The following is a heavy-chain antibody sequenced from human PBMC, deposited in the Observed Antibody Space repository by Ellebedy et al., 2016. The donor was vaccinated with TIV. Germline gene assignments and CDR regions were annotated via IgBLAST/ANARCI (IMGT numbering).Heavy chain of an antibody. Sequence: GESLKISCAASGFTFSSYAMSWVRQAPGKGLEWVSTISGSGGGKYYADSVKGRFTISRDNSKNTLYLQISSLRAEDTAVYYCAKGHRFGELPFDYWGQGTLVTVSS. CDR1: GFTFSSYA. CDR3: AKGHRFGELPFDY. J-gene: IGHJ4*02. D-gene: IGHD3-10*01. CDR2: ISGSGGGK. V-gene: IGHV3-23*01.